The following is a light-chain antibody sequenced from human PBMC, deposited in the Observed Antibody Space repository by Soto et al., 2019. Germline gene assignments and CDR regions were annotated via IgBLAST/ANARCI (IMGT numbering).Light chain of an antibody. CDR1: QGISSY. Sequence: AIRVTQSPSSFSASTGDRVTITCRASQGISSYLAWYQQKPGKAPKLLIYAASTLQSGVPSRFSGSGSGTDFTLTCGCLQSEDFATFYCQQYYSYPITFGQGTRLEIK. CDR2: AAS. CDR3: QQYYSYPIT. V-gene: IGKV1-8*01. J-gene: IGKJ5*01.